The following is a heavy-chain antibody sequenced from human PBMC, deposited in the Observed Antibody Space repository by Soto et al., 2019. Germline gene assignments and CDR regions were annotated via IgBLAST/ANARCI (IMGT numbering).Heavy chain of an antibody. D-gene: IGHD1-1*01. CDR2: INGGTGQT. J-gene: IGHJ6*02. Sequence: VSVKVSCKHSAYTFSTHAMQLVLQAPGQSREWMYWINGGTGQTKQSHRFQDRVTMTRDTTASTAYMELSILRSEDTAVYYCARGKGMEEIYYYFGLHLWGHGTKVTVSS. CDR1: AYTFSTHA. V-gene: IGHV1-3*01. CDR3: ARGKGMEEIYYYFGLHL.